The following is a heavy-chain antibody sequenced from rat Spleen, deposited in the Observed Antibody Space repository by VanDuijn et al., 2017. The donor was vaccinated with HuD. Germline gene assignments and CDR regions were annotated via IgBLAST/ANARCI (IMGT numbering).Heavy chain of an antibody. J-gene: IGHJ2*01. CDR2: MWSDGSK. CDR1: GFSLTSYN. V-gene: IGHV2-45*01. CDR3: ARDLYYFDH. Sequence: QVQLRESGPGLVQPSETLSLTCTVSGFSLTSYNVHWVRQPLGKGLEWMGLMWSDGSKDYNSALKSRLSISRDITKNQVFLKMNTLQSEDTTTYYCARDLYYFDHWGQGVMVTVSS.